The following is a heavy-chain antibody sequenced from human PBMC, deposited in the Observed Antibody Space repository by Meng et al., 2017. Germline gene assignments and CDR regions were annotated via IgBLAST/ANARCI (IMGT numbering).Heavy chain of an antibody. CDR3: ASALGRPY. D-gene: IGHD3-16*01. Sequence: EVQLVESGGGLVQPGGSLRLSCAASGFTFSSYWMHWVRQAPGKGLEWVSSISSSSSYIYYADSVKGRFTISRDNAKNSLYLQMNNLRAEDTAVYYCASALGRPYWGQGTLVTVSS. V-gene: IGHV3-21*01. J-gene: IGHJ4*02. CDR1: GFTFSSYW. CDR2: ISSSSSYI.